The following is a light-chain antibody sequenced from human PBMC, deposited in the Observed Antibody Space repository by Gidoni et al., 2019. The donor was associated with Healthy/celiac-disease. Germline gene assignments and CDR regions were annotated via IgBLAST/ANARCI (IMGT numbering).Light chain of an antibody. V-gene: IGKV3-20*01. CDR3: QQYGSSP. Sequence: EIVLTQSPGTLSLSPGERATLSCRASQSVSSSYLAWYQQKPGQAPRLLIYGASSRATGNPDRCSGSGSGTDFTLTISRLEPEDFAVYYCQQYGSSPLGQGTKLEIK. J-gene: IGKJ2*01. CDR1: QSVSSSY. CDR2: GAS.